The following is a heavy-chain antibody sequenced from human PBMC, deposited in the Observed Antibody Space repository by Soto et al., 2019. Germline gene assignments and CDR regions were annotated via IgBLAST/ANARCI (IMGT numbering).Heavy chain of an antibody. J-gene: IGHJ6*02. CDR1: GGSISSYY. V-gene: IGHV4-59*12. Sequence: PSETLSLTCTVSGGSISSYYWSWIRQPPGKGLEWIGYIYYSGSTNYNPSLKSRVTISVDTSKNQFSLKLSSVTAADTAVYYCARGITAAAGYYYYGMDVWGQGTTVTVSS. CDR2: IYYSGST. D-gene: IGHD6-13*01. CDR3: ARGITAAAGYYYYGMDV.